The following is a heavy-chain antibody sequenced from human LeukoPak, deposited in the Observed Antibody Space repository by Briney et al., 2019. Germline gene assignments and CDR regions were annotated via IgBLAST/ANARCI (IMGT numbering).Heavy chain of an antibody. CDR3: ARDRYSSGWFLFDY. J-gene: IGHJ4*02. CDR2: ISSSSSYI. V-gene: IGHV3-21*01. Sequence: GGSLRLSCAASGFNFTNYNMNWVRQAPGKGLEWVSSISSSSSYIYYADSVKGRFTISRDNAKNSLYLQMNSLRAEDTAVYYCARDRYSSGWFLFDYWGQGTLVTVSS. D-gene: IGHD6-19*01. CDR1: GFNFTNYN.